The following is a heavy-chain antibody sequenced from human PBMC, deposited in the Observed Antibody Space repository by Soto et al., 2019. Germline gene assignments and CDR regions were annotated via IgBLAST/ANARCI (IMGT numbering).Heavy chain of an antibody. Sequence: GGSLRLSCAASGFTFSSYGMHWVRQAPGKGLEWVAVISYDGSNKYYADSVKGRFTISRDNSKNTLYLQMNSLRAEDTAVYYCAKDLPHSGSYLRWFDPWGQGTLVTVSS. D-gene: IGHD1-26*01. J-gene: IGHJ5*02. V-gene: IGHV3-30*18. CDR2: ISYDGSNK. CDR1: GFTFSSYG. CDR3: AKDLPHSGSYLRWFDP.